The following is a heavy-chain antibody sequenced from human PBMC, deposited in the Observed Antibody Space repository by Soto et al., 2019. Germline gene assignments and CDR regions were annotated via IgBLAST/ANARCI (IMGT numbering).Heavy chain of an antibody. V-gene: IGHV4-30-2*01. D-gene: IGHD3-22*01. J-gene: IGHJ6*02. CDR2: IYHSGST. CDR3: ARALGGDSSGHSLYSGMDV. CDR1: GGSISSGGYS. Sequence: SETLSLTCAVSGGSISSGGYSWSWIRQPPGKGLEWIGYIYHSGSTYYNPSLKSRVTISVDRSKNQFSLKLSSVTAADTAVYYCARALGGDSSGHSLYSGMDVWGQGTTVTSP.